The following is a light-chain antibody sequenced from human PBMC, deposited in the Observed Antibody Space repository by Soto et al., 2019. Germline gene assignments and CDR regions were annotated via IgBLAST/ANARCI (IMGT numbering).Light chain of an antibody. CDR3: QQHGTSPI. J-gene: IGKJ4*01. CDR1: QAVSSIL. CDR2: GAS. Sequence: EGVLTQSPGTLSLSPGEKATLSCRASQAVSSILLAWYQQKPGQAPRLLIYGASSRATGIPDRFSGSGSGKDFTLTVSRLEPEDFAVYYCQQHGTSPIFGGGTKVDIK. V-gene: IGKV3-20*01.